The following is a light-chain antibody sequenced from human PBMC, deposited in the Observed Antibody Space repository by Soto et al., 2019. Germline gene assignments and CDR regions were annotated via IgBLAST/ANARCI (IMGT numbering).Light chain of an antibody. CDR2: DAS. V-gene: IGKV3-11*01. CDR1: QSIGSY. J-gene: IGKJ4*01. CDR3: QQHISWPLT. Sequence: EIVLTQSPATLSLSLGERATLSCRASQSIGSYLAWYQHKLGQPPRLLIYDASNRATGIPTRFRGSGSGTDFTLTISNLEPEDFAVYYCQQHISWPLTFGGGTKVDIK.